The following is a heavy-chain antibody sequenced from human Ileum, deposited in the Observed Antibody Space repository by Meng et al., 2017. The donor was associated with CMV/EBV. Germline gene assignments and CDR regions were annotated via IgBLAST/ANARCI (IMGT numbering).Heavy chain of an antibody. CDR2: ISTHNGKT. J-gene: IGHJ4*02. Sequence: SGYTFTSYGISWVRQAPGQGLEWMGWISTHNGKTNYAQKLQGRVTMTTDTSTSTAYMELRSLRSDDTAVYYCARAPGIAVAGIGREGYWGQGTLVTVSS. CDR3: ARAPGIAVAGIGREGY. CDR1: GYTFTSYG. D-gene: IGHD6-19*01. V-gene: IGHV1-18*01.